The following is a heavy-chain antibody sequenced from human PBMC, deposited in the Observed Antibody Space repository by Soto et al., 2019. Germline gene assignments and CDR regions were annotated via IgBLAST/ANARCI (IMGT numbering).Heavy chain of an antibody. V-gene: IGHV3-30*18. CDR1: GFTFSSYG. J-gene: IGHJ4*02. D-gene: IGHD3-22*01. CDR2: ISYDGSIK. Sequence: GGSLRLSCAASGFTFSSYGMHWVRQAPGKGLEWVAIISYDGSIKYYINSVKGRFTISRDNSKNTLYLQMDSLRTEDTAVYYCAKDFHYYETSGFYPPDFDFWGQGTLVTVSS. CDR3: AKDFHYYETSGFYPPDFDF.